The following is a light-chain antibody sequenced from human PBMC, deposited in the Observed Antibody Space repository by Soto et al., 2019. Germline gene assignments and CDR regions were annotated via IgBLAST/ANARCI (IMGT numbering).Light chain of an antibody. CDR3: QQYNSNSLLT. Sequence: DIQITQTPSSCSSSVLAPFTITCRASQSITRWLAWYQQKPGKAPKLLIYKASSLENGVPSRFSGSGSGTEFTLTISSLQPDDFATYYCQQYNSNSLLTFGGGTKVDI. CDR1: QSITRW. J-gene: IGKJ4*01. V-gene: IGKV1-5*03. CDR2: KAS.